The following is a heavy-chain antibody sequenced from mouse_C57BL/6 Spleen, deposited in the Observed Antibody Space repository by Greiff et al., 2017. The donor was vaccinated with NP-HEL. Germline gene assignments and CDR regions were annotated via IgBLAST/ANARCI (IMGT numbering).Heavy chain of an antibody. CDR1: GYTFTRSW. D-gene: IGHD1-1*01. CDR3: AMGYYGSSYSY. V-gene: IGHV1-61*01. CDR2: IYPSDSDT. J-gene: IGHJ2*01. Sequence: QVQLQPPGAELVRPGSSVKLSCKASGYTFTRSWMAWVQPRPGQGLEWIGNIYPSDSDTHYNQKFNDKATLTVDKSSSTAYMQRSSLTSEDSAVYYCAMGYYGSSYSYWGQGTTLTVSS.